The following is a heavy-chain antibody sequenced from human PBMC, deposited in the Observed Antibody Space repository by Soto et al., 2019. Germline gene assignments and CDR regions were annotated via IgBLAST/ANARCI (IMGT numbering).Heavy chain of an antibody. J-gene: IGHJ4*02. CDR3: AKEPEGY. Sequence: EVQLLESGGGLVQPGESLRLSCAASGLTFSNYAMTWVRQGPGKGLEWVSGISGSGGSTYYADSVKGRFTIFRDNTKNTLFLQMNSLRAEDTAVYYCAKEPEGYWGQGSLVTVSS. CDR1: GLTFSNYA. CDR2: ISGSGGST. V-gene: IGHV3-23*01.